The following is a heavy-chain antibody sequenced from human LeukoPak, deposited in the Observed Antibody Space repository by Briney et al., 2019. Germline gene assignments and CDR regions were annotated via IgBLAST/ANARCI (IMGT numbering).Heavy chain of an antibody. CDR1: GGTFSSYA. D-gene: IGHD2-15*01. CDR2: IIPIFGTA. J-gene: IGHJ4*02. Sequence: SVKVSCKASGGTFSSYAISWVRQAPGQGLEWMGGIIPIFGTANYAQKFQGRVTITADKSTSTAYMELSSLRSEDTAVYYCASDCSGGSCYGAWGQGTLVTVSS. V-gene: IGHV1-69*06. CDR3: ASDCSGGSCYGA.